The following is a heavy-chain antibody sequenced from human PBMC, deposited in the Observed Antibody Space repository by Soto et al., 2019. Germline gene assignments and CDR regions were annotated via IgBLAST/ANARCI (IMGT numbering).Heavy chain of an antibody. V-gene: IGHV1-69*19. D-gene: IGHD3-10*01. Sequence: QVQLVKSGAEMKKPGSSVKVSCQSSGGTFNTYAMNWVRQAPGQGPEWMGDISPMFGAANYAPKFQGRVTITADESTGTSYMQLSSLTPEDTALYFCAMEVQVHTPAFVYWGQGTLVTVSS. CDR2: ISPMFGAA. J-gene: IGHJ4*02. CDR1: GGTFNTYA. CDR3: AMEVQVHTPAFVY.